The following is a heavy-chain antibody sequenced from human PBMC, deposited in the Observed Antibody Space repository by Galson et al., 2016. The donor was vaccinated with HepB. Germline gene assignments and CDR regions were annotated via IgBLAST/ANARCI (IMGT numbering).Heavy chain of an antibody. D-gene: IGHD3-10*01. J-gene: IGHJ4*02. CDR2: ISTSSSYI. Sequence: SLRLSCAASGFTFKSYSMNWVRQAPGKGLEWVSYISTSSSYIFYADSVKGRFTISRDNAKNSLPLQMNSLGAEDTAVYYCARAAGHGHYGSGSRFDYWGQGTLVTVSS. CDR1: GFTFKSYS. CDR3: ARAAGHGHYGSGSRFDY. V-gene: IGHV3-21*01.